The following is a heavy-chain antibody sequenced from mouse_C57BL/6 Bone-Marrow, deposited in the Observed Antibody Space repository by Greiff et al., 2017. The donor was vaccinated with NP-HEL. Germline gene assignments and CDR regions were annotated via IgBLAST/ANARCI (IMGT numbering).Heavy chain of an antibody. Sequence: VQLQQPGAELVRPGTSVKLSCKASGYTFTSYWMHWVKQRPGQGLEWIGVIDPSDSYTNYNQKFKGKATLTVDTSSSTAYMQLSSLTSEDSAVYYCAFYYGYYFDYWGQGTTLTVSS. D-gene: IGHD2-2*01. J-gene: IGHJ2*01. CDR3: AFYYGYYFDY. CDR1: GYTFTSYW. CDR2: IDPSDSYT. V-gene: IGHV1-59*01.